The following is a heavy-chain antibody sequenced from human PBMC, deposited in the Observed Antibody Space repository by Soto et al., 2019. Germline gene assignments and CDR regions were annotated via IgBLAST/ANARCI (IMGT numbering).Heavy chain of an antibody. CDR1: GFTFSSYS. Sequence: PGGSLRLSCAASGFTFSSYSMNWVRQAPGKGLEWVGRIKSKTDGGTTDYAAPVKGRFTISRDDSKNTLYLQMNSLKTEDTAVYYCTTDEEGLRFLGWSIALYGMDVWGQGTTVTVSS. J-gene: IGHJ6*02. D-gene: IGHD3-3*01. CDR2: IKSKTDGGTT. CDR3: TTDEEGLRFLGWSIALYGMDV. V-gene: IGHV3-15*07.